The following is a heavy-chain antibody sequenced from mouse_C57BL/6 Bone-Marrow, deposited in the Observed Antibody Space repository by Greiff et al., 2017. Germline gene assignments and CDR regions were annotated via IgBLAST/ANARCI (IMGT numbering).Heavy chain of an antibody. J-gene: IGHJ3*01. V-gene: IGHV5-17*01. D-gene: IGHD2-2*01. CDR2: ISSGSSTI. Sequence: EVMLVESGGGLVKPGGSLKLSCAASGFTFSDSGMHWVRQAPEKGLEWVAYISSGSSTIYYADTVKGRFTISRDNAKNTLFLQMTSLRSEDTAMYYCARGWLPAWFAYWGQGTLVTVSA. CDR3: ARGWLPAWFAY. CDR1: GFTFSDSG.